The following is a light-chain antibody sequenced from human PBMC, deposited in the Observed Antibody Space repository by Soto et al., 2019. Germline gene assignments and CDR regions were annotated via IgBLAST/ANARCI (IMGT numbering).Light chain of an antibody. J-gene: IGKJ3*01. CDR2: AAS. CDR3: QQSYRTPLT. Sequence: DVQMTQSPSSLSASVGDRVTITCRARQSISNYLNWYQQKPGKAPKLLIYAASSLQGDVPSRFSGSGSGTDFTLTISSLQPDDFATYYCQQSYRTPLTFGPGTKVDI. V-gene: IGKV1-39*01. CDR1: QSISNY.